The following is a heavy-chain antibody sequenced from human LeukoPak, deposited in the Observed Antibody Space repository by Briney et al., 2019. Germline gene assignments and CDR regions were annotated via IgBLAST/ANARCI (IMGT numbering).Heavy chain of an antibody. CDR1: GYTFTGYG. V-gene: IGHV1-18*01. Sequence: ASVKVSCKASGYTFTGYGISWVRQAPGQGLEWMGWISAYNGNTNYAQKLQGRVTMTTDTSTSTACMELRSLRSDDTAVYYCARGNDGWPHYYYYFMDVWGKGTTVTVSS. D-gene: IGHD1-1*01. CDR2: ISAYNGNT. J-gene: IGHJ6*03. CDR3: ARGNDGWPHYYYYFMDV.